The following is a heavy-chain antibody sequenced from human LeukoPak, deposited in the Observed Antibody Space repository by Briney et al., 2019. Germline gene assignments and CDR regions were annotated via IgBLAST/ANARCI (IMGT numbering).Heavy chain of an antibody. D-gene: IGHD5-24*01. Sequence: SVKVSCKASEYTLSSYYLHWVRQAPGPGLGWLAIINPSGGSTSNAQKFQGRVTMTRDTSASTVYMERSSLRSEDTAVYYCASVYKHGMDIWGQGTTVTVSS. J-gene: IGHJ6*02. CDR1: EYTLSSYY. CDR3: ASVYKHGMDI. V-gene: IGHV1-46*01. CDR2: INPSGGST.